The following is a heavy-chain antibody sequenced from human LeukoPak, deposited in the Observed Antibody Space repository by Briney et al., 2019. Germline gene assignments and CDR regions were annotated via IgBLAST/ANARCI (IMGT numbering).Heavy chain of an antibody. CDR3: ARDQYYYGSGSRLFDY. CDR2: IYYSGST. J-gene: IGHJ4*02. D-gene: IGHD3-10*01. Sequence: SETLSLTCAVYGGSFSGYYWSWIRQPPGKGLEWIGYIYYSGSTNYNPSLKSRVTMSVDTSKNQFSLKLSSVTAADTAVYYCARDQYYYGSGSRLFDYWGQGTLVTVSS. CDR1: GGSFSGYY. V-gene: IGHV4-59*12.